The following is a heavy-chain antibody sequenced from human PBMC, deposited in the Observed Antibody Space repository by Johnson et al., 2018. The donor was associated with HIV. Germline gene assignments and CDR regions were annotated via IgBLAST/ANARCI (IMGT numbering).Heavy chain of an antibody. J-gene: IGHJ3*02. Sequence: QVQLVESGRGVVRPGGSLRVSCAASGFTFDDYGMSWVRQAPGKGLEWVAVISYDGSNKYYADSVKGRFTISRDNSKNTLYLQMNSLRAEDTAVYFCARGPIADDAFDIWGQGTMVTVSS. CDR3: ARGPIADDAFDI. CDR2: ISYDGSNK. D-gene: IGHD3-16*02. V-gene: IGHV3-30*03. CDR1: GFTFDDYG.